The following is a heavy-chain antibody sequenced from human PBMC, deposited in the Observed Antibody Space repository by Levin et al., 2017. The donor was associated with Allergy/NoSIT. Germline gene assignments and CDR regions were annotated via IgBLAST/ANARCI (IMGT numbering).Heavy chain of an antibody. CDR2: MNPNSGNT. J-gene: IGHJ4*02. V-gene: IGHV1-8*01. CDR3: ARGSIAADNFDY. Sequence: ASVKVSCKASGYTFTSYDINWVRQATGQGLEWMGWMNPNSGNTGYAQKFQGRVTMTRNTSISTAYMELSSLRSEDTAVYYCARGSIAADNFDYWGQGTLVTVSS. CDR1: GYTFTSYD. D-gene: IGHD6-13*01.